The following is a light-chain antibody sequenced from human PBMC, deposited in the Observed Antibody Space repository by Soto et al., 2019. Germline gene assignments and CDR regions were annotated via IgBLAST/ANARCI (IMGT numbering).Light chain of an antibody. CDR1: QSLLHTNGKKY. J-gene: IGKJ1*01. Sequence: DIVMTQSPLSLPVTPGEPSSISCRSSQSLLHTNGKKYMDWYLQKPGQSPQLLIYLGSNRASGVPDRFSGSGSGTDFTLKISRLQAEDVAVYYCMQGTHWPRTFGQGTKVDIK. CDR3: MQGTHWPRT. CDR2: LGS. V-gene: IGKV2-28*01.